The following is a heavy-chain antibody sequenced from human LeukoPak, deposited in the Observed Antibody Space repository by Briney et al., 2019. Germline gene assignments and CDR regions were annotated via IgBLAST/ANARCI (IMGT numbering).Heavy chain of an antibody. CDR2: ISSSSFKI. D-gene: IGHD6-13*01. CDR3: VRDPSYGSSWYYDMDV. V-gene: IGHV3-48*04. CDR1: EFTFVRYA. J-gene: IGHJ6*03. Sequence: EGSLRLSCAASEFTFVRYAMNWVRQAPGKGLEWVSYISSSSFKIGYADSVKGRFTISRDNSKNSLYLQMDSLRVEDTAVYYCVRDPSYGSSWYYDMDVWGKGTTVTASS.